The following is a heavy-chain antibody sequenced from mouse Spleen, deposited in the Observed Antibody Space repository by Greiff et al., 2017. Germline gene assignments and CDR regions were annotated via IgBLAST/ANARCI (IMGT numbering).Heavy chain of an antibody. CDR1: GYTFTDYN. J-gene: IGHJ4*01. V-gene: IGHV1-22*01. CDR3: APIITTVSRGIYYAMDY. D-gene: IGHD1-1*01. CDR2: INPNNGGT. Sequence: EVQLQQSGPELVKPGASVKMSCKASGYTFTDYNMHWVKQSHGKSLEWIGYINPNNGGTSYNQKFKGKATLTVNKSSSTAYMELRSLTSEDSAVYYCAPIITTVSRGIYYAMDYWGQGTSVTVSS.